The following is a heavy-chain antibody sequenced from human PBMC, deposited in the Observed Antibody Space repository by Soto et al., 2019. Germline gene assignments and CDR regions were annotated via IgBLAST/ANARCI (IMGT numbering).Heavy chain of an antibody. J-gene: IGHJ5*02. CDR3: ARAGGTMVRGVIFRWFDP. D-gene: IGHD3-10*01. CDR2: IYHSGST. CDR1: GGSISIGGYS. V-gene: IGHV4-30-2*01. Sequence: PSETLSLTCAVSGGSISIGGYSWSWIRQPPGKGLEWIGYIYHSGSTYYNPSLKSRVTISVDRSKNQFSLKLSSVTAADTAVYYCARAGGTMVRGVIFRWFDPWGQGTLVTVSS.